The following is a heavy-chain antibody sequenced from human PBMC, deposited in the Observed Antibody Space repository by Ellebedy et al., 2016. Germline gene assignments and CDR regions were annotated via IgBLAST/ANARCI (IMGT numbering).Heavy chain of an antibody. V-gene: IGHV3-53*01. J-gene: IGHJ3*01. CDR3: VTRHNGAFDF. CDR2: IYGGGTS. CDR1: GFSVTSND. Sequence: GGSLRLSXAASGFSVTSNDMSWVRQAPGQGLELVSLIYGGGTSYYAESVKGRFTISRDNSKKTLYLQMSGLGAEDTAVYYCVTRHNGAFDFWGQGTMVTVSS. D-gene: IGHD1-14*01.